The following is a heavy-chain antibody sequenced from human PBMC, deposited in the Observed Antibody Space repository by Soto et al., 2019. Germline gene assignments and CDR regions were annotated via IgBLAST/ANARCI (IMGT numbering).Heavy chain of an antibody. V-gene: IGHV4-39*01. CDR2: IYYSGST. J-gene: IGHJ6*02. D-gene: IGHD3-10*01. CDR3: ARRPGLGLGELGFEYYFGLDV. Sequence: LSLTCTVSGGSISGNSYYWAWIRQPPGKGLEWIGNIYYSGSTYYNPSLKSRVTISVDTSKNQFSLKLSSVTAADTAVYYCARRPGLGLGELGFEYYFGLDVWGQGTTVTVS. CDR1: GGSISGNSYY.